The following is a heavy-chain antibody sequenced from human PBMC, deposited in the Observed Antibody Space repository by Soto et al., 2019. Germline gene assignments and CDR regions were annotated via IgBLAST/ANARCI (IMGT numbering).Heavy chain of an antibody. D-gene: IGHD6-19*01. J-gene: IGHJ4*02. Sequence: GGSLRLSCAASGFTFSSYAMHWVRQAPGKGLEWVAVISYDGSNKYYADSVKGRFTISRDNSKNTLYLQMNSLRAEDTAVYYCARDEEQWRAFDYWGQGTLVTVS. CDR1: GFTFSSYA. CDR3: ARDEEQWRAFDY. V-gene: IGHV3-30-3*01. CDR2: ISYDGSNK.